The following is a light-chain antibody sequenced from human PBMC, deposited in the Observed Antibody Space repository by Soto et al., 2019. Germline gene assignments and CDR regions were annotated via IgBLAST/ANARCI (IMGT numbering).Light chain of an antibody. CDR2: GAS. CDR1: QSVSNSY. CDR3: QQYDNSPWT. J-gene: IGKJ1*01. Sequence: EIVLTQSRGTLSLSPGEGATLSCRASQSVSNSYLAWYQQKPGQAPRLLIYGASSRATGIPDRFSGGGSGTDFTLTNSRLEPEDFAVYYCQQYDNSPWTFGQGTKVEIK. V-gene: IGKV3-20*01.